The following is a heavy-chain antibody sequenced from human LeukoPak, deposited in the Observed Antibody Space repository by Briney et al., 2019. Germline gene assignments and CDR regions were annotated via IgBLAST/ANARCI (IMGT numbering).Heavy chain of an antibody. CDR1: GFTFSSYA. Sequence: PGGSLRLSCAASGFTFSSYAMNWVRQAPGKGLEWVSAISGSGSGDSTYYADSVKGRFTISRDNSKNSLYLQMNSLSADDTAVYYCARDLMATVTTIDYWGQGTLVTVSS. V-gene: IGHV3-23*01. J-gene: IGHJ4*02. CDR2: ISGSGSGDST. CDR3: ARDLMATVTTIDY. D-gene: IGHD4-17*01.